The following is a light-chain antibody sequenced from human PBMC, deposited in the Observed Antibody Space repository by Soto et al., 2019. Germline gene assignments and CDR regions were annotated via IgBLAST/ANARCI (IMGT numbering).Light chain of an antibody. Sequence: EFVLTQSPGTLSLSPGERATLSCRASQTVRNSYLAWYQQKPGQAPRLLLYGASKRAIGLPARFSGSGSGTEFTLTITSLQSEDFAVYYCQQYNNWPQTFGQGTKVDIK. CDR3: QQYNNWPQT. J-gene: IGKJ1*01. CDR1: QTVRNSY. V-gene: IGKV3-15*01. CDR2: GAS.